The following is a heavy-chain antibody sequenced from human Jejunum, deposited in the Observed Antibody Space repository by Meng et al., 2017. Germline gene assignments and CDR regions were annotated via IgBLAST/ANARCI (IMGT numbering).Heavy chain of an antibody. V-gene: IGHV6-1*01. J-gene: IGHJ4*02. CDR2: TYYRSKWYI. CDR1: GDSVSSNSAG. Sequence: QIQLQQSVPGLVKPSQTLALTCSISGDSVSSNSAGWNWIRQSPSRGLEWVGRTYYRSKWYIDYAVSVKSRITINPDTYKNQFSLHLNSVTPEDTAVYYCAGGGLVRSTRGYFDYWGQGTLVTVSS. CDR3: AGGGLVRSTRGYFDY. D-gene: IGHD1-26*01.